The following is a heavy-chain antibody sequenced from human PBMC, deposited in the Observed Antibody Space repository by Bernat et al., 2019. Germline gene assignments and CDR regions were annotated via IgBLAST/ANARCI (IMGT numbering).Heavy chain of an antibody. D-gene: IGHD5-12*01. V-gene: IGHV3-23*01. CDR2: ISGSGGST. CDR3: AKGGASGLIKNWFDP. Sequence: EVQLLESGGGLVQPGGSLRLSCAASGFTFSSYAMSWVRQAPGKGLEWVAAISGSGGSTYYADSVKGRFTISRDNSKNTLYLQMNSLRAEDTAVYYCAKGGASGLIKNWFDPWGQGTLVTVSS. J-gene: IGHJ5*02. CDR1: GFTFSSYA.